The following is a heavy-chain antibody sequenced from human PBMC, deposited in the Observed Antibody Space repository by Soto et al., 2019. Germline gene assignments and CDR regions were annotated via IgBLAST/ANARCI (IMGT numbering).Heavy chain of an antibody. CDR1: GFTFSSYA. Sequence: GESLKISCAASGFTFSSYAMSWVRQAPGKGLEWVSAISGSGGSTYYADSVKGRFTISRDNSKNTLYLQMNSLRAEDTAVYYCAKGDSGYIHYYYMDVWGKGTTVTVSS. D-gene: IGHD5-12*01. J-gene: IGHJ6*03. CDR2: ISGSGGST. V-gene: IGHV3-23*01. CDR3: AKGDSGYIHYYYMDV.